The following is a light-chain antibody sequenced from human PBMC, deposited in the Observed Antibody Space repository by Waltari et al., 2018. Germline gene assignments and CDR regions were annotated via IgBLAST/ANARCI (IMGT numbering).Light chain of an antibody. CDR2: DAS. J-gene: IGKJ1*01. CDR3: QQRSNWPAWT. CDR1: QSVSSY. V-gene: IGKV3-11*01. Sequence: EIVLTQSPATLSLSPGERATLSCWASQSVSSYLAWYQQKPGQAPRLLIYDASNSATGIPARFSGSGSGTDFTLTISSLEPEDFAVYYCQQRSNWPAWTFGQGTKVEIK.